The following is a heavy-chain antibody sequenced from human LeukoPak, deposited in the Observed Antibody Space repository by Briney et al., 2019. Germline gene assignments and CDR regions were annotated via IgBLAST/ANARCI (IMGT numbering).Heavy chain of an antibody. V-gene: IGHV4-34*01. D-gene: IGHD3-22*01. CDR2: IIHSGST. CDR3: ARGHYHDSSGYYLGFDY. Sequence: SETLSLTCAVYGGSFSGYYWSWIRQPPGKGLEWIGEIIHSGSTNYNPSLKSRVTISVDTSKNQFSLKLSSVTAADTAVYYCARGHYHDSSGYYLGFDYWDQGTLVTVSS. J-gene: IGHJ4*02. CDR1: GGSFSGYY.